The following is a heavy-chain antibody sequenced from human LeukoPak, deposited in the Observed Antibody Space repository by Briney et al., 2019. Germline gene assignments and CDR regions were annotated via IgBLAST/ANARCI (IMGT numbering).Heavy chain of an antibody. CDR3: AREGHYSGWYVESDQSLDY. CDR2: ISSSGSTI. D-gene: IGHD6-19*01. Sequence: PGGSLRLSCAASGFTFSDYYMSWIRQAPGKGLEWISYISSSGSTIYYADSVKGRFTISRDNAKSSLYLQMNSLRAEDTAVYYCAREGHYSGWYVESDQSLDYWGQGTLVTVSS. CDR1: GFTFSDYY. V-gene: IGHV3-11*01. J-gene: IGHJ4*02.